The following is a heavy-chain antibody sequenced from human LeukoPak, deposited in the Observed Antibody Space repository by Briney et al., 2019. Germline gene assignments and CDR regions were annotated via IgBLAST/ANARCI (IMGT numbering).Heavy chain of an antibody. CDR2: INAGNGNT. Sequence: GASVKVSCKASGYTFTSYAMHWVRQAPGQRLEWMGWINAGNGNTKYSQEFQGRVTITRDTSASTAYMELSSLRSDDTAVYYCARGGIDGASDWGQGTLVTVSS. V-gene: IGHV1-3*01. D-gene: IGHD1-26*01. CDR3: ARGGIDGASD. CDR1: GYTFTSYA. J-gene: IGHJ4*02.